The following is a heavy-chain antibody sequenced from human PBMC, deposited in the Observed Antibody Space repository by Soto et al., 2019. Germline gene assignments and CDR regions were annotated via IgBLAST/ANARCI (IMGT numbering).Heavy chain of an antibody. CDR2: ISSSNSYI. D-gene: IGHD4-4*01. V-gene: IGHV3-21*01. CDR3: ARDRTSTVTALFDY. J-gene: IGHJ4*02. Sequence: PGGSLRLSCAASGFTFSSYSMNWVRQAPGKGLEWVSSISSSNSYIYYADSVKGRFTISRDNAKNSLYLQMNSLRAEDTAVYYCARDRTSTVTALFDYWGQGTLVTVSS. CDR1: GFTFSSYS.